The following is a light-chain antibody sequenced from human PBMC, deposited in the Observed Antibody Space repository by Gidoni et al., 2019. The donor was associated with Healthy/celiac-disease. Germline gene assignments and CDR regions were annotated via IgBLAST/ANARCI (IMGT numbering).Light chain of an antibody. J-gene: IGLJ3*02. CDR1: SGSIASNY. Sequence: NFMLTQPHSVSESSGKTVTISCPGSSGSIASNYVQWYQQRPGSAPTTVIEEDNQRPSGVPDRFSGSIDSASNAASLTISGLKTEDEADYYCQSYDSSNLWVFGGGTKLTVL. CDR2: EDN. V-gene: IGLV6-57*02. CDR3: QSYDSSNLWV.